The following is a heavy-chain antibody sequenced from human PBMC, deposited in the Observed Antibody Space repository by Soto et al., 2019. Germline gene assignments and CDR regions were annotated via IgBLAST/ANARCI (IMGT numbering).Heavy chain of an antibody. CDR3: ARVGIAARPDDAFDI. V-gene: IGHV1-46*01. D-gene: IGHD6-6*01. Sequence: ASVKVSCKASGYTFTSYYMHWVRQAPGQGLEWMGIINPSGGSTSYAQKFQGRVTMTRDTSTSTVYVELSSLRSEDTAVYYCARVGIAARPDDAFDIWGQGTMVTVSS. CDR1: GYTFTSYY. CDR2: INPSGGST. J-gene: IGHJ3*02.